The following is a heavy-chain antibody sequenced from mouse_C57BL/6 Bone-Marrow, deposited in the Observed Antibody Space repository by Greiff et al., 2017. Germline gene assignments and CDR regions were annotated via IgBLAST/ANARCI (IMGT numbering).Heavy chain of an antibody. V-gene: IGHV10-1*01. CDR3: VRQGPPSWFAY. J-gene: IGHJ3*01. D-gene: IGHD6-1*01. Sequence: EVKLMESGGGLVQPKGSLKLSCAASGFSFNTYAMNWVRQAPGKGLEWVARIRSKSNNYATYYADSVKDRFTISRDDSESMLYLQMNNLKTEDTAMYYCVRQGPPSWFAYWGQGTLVTVSA. CDR1: GFSFNTYA. CDR2: IRSKSNNYAT.